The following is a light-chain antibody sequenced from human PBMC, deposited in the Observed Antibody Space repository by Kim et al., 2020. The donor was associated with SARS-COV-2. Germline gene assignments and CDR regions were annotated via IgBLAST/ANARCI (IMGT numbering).Light chain of an antibody. Sequence: VALGQTVRITCQGDSLRTYYATWYKLKPGQAPIVVIYGKNNRPSGIPDRFYDASSGNTAYLTITGTQAGDEADYYCNSRDSNDNVVFGGGTQLTVL. CDR2: GKN. J-gene: IGLJ2*01. CDR1: SLRTYY. CDR3: NSRDSNDNVV. V-gene: IGLV3-19*01.